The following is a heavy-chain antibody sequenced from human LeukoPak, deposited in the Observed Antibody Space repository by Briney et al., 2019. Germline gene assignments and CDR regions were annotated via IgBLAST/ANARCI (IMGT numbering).Heavy chain of an antibody. D-gene: IGHD6-13*01. J-gene: IGHJ4*02. CDR1: GFTFSSYA. V-gene: IGHV3-30-3*01. CDR2: ISYDGSNK. Sequence: QAGGSLRLSCAASGFTFSSYAMHWVRQAPGKGLEWVAVISYDGSNKYYADSVKGRFTISRDNSKNTLYLQMNSLRAEDTAVYYCARDPRAAGTFDYWGQGTLVTVSS. CDR3: ARDPRAAGTFDY.